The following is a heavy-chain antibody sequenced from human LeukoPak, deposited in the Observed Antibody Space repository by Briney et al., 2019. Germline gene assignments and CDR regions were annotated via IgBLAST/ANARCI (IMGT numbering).Heavy chain of an antibody. CDR1: GYTFTRHY. J-gene: IGHJ4*02. D-gene: IGHD3-16*01. CDR2: INPSGGST. Sequence: GASVKVSCKASGYTFTRHYMHWVRQAPGQGLEWMGIINPSGGSTIYAQKFQGRVTMTRDTSTSTVYMEPSSLRSEDTAVYYCARVLGGLAFRTFDYWGQGTLVTVSS. CDR3: ARVLGGLAFRTFDY. V-gene: IGHV1-46*01.